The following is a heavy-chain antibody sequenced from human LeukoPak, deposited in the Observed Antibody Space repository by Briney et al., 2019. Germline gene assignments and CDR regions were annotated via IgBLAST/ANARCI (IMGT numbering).Heavy chain of an antibody. CDR1: GYTFTDYY. J-gene: IGHJ4*02. D-gene: IGHD1-26*01. CDR2: IDPNNGYT. V-gene: IGHV1-2*02. Sequence: GASVKVSCKTSGYTFTDYYLHWVRQAPGQGLEWMGLIDPNNGYTNYAQKFQGRVTMTTDTSINTAYMELSSLRSEDTAVYYCARVRGLNYFDYWGQGTLVTVSS. CDR3: ARVRGLNYFDY.